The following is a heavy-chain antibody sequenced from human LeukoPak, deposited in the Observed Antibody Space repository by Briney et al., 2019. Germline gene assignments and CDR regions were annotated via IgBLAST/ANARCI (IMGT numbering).Heavy chain of an antibody. Sequence: ASVKVSFSASGYGFTGYFMHWVRQAPGQGLEWMGWINPDSGGTNYAQKFRGRVTLTRDTSIYTAYMELSRLRSDDTAVYYCVRDLFFAAAEREGDDYWGQGTLVTVSS. V-gene: IGHV1-2*02. CDR2: INPDSGGT. CDR3: VRDLFFAAAEREGDDY. D-gene: IGHD6-13*01. J-gene: IGHJ4*02. CDR1: GYGFTGYF.